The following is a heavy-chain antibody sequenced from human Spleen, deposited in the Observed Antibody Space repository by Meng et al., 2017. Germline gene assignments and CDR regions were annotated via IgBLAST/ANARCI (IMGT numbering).Heavy chain of an antibody. Sequence: GPLHESGPGVVKPSPIMSVTCTVSGGSISSGGYNWGWIRQLPGKGLEWLGKISESGSTYDSSSLKSRMTMSADTAKNQFSLKGYSGTGADTAGEHGARGRTRGRRRNWVDRWGQGTLVTVYS. CDR3: ARGRTRGRRRNWVDR. CDR1: GGSISSGGYN. J-gene: IGHJ5*02. V-gene: IGHV4-31*03. D-gene: IGHD2/OR15-2a*01. CDR2: ISESGST.